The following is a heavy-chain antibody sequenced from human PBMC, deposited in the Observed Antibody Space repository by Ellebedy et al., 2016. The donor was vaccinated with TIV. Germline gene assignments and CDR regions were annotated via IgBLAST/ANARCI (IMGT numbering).Heavy chain of an antibody. CDR3: AKGAYLNWFDP. V-gene: IGHV3-23*01. J-gene: IGHJ5*02. Sequence: GESLKISCTASGLTFNNYGLHWVRQAPGKGLEWVSIISGTGGSANYADSVKGRFTISRDNSKNTLYLQMNSLRADDTAIYYCAKGAYLNWFDPWGQGTLVTVSS. CDR1: GLTFNNYG. CDR2: ISGTGGSA.